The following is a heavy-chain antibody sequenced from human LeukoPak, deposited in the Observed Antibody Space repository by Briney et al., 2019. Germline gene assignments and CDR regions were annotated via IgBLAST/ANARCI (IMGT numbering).Heavy chain of an antibody. V-gene: IGHV3-49*04. CDR1: GFTFGDYA. Sequence: GGSLRLSCTASGFTFGDYAMSWVRQAPGKGLECVGIIKNKAYGGTTEYAASVKGRFTISRDDSKTIAYLQMNSLKTEDTGVYYCTRVGHYYDSRGYYVVDFDYWGQGTLVTVSS. J-gene: IGHJ4*02. D-gene: IGHD3-22*01. CDR2: IKNKAYGGTT. CDR3: TRVGHYYDSRGYYVVDFDY.